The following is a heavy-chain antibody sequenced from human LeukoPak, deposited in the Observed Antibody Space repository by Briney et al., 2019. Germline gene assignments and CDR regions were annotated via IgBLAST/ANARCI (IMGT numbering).Heavy chain of an antibody. V-gene: IGHV3-23*01. CDR2: ISGSGGST. Sequence: GGSLRLSCAASGFTFSSYGMSWVRQAPGKGLEWVSAISGSGGSTYYADSVKGRFTISRDNSKNTLYLQMNSLRAEDTAVYYCAKGTRRIAVAGPDYWGQGTLVTVSS. J-gene: IGHJ4*02. CDR3: AKGTRRIAVAGPDY. CDR1: GFTFSSYG. D-gene: IGHD6-19*01.